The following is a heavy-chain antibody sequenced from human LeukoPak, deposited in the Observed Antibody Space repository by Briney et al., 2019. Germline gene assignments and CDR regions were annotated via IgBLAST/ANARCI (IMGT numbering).Heavy chain of an antibody. CDR3: AKDTPLCYFDY. CDR1: GFTFSSYG. D-gene: IGHD3-16*01. Sequence: PGGSLRLSYAASGFTFSSYGMHWIRQAPGKGLEWVAFIRNDGSIIYNADSVKGRFTISRDNSKNTLYLQMNSLRADDTAVYYCAKDTPLCYFDYWGQGTLVTVSS. J-gene: IGHJ4*02. V-gene: IGHV3-30*02. CDR2: IRNDGSII.